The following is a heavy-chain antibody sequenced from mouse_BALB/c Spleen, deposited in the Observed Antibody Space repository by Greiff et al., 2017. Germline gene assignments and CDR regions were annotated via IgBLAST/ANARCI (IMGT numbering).Heavy chain of an antibody. J-gene: IGHJ2*01. CDR3: ARADFDY. CDR2: ISSGSSTI. Sequence: EVMLVESGGGLVQPGGSRKLSCAASGFTFSSFGMHWVRQAPEKGLEWVAYISSGSSTIYYADTVKGRFTISRDNPKNTLFLQMTSLRSEDTAMYYCARADFDYWGQGTTLTVSS. CDR1: GFTFSSFG. V-gene: IGHV5-17*02.